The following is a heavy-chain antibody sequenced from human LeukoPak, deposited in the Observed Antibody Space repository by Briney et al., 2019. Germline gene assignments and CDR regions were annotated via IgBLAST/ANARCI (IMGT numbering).Heavy chain of an antibody. V-gene: IGHV3-23*01. J-gene: IGHJ4*02. CDR2: ISGSGGST. D-gene: IGHD6-25*01. Sequence: PGGSLRLSCAASGFIFSSYAMSWVRQAPGKGLEWVSTISGSGGSTYYADSVKGRFTISRDNSKNTVYLQMNSLRAEDTAVYYCAPRGIAAYWGQGTLVTVSS. CDR3: APRGIAAY. CDR1: GFIFSSYA.